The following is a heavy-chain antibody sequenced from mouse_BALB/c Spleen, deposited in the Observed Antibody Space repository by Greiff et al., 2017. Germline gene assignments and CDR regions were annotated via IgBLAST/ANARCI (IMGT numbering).Heavy chain of an antibody. CDR1: GYSFTSYW. CDR2: IDPSDSET. CDR3: AREGRDLDAMDY. J-gene: IGHJ4*01. Sequence: VQLQQSGPQLVRPGASVKISCKASGYSFTSYWMHWVKQRPGQGLEWIGMIDPSDSETRLNQKFKDKATLTVDKSSSTAYMQLSSPTSEDSAVYYCAREGRDLDAMDYWGQGTSVTVSS. V-gene: IGHV1S127*01.